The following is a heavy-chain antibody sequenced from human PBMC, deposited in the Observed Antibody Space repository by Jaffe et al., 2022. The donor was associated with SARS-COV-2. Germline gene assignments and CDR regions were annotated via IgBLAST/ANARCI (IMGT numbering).Heavy chain of an antibody. CDR1: GLTFSSYA. Sequence: EVQLLESGGGLVQPGGSLRLSCAASGLTFSSYAMSWVRQAPEKGLEWVSTIGLSGGSTYYADSVKGRFTISRDNSKSTLYLQMNSLRAEDTAVYCCAVGATAGYFGYWGQGTLVTVSS. V-gene: IGHV3-23*01. CDR2: IGLSGGST. CDR3: AVGATAGYFGY. D-gene: IGHD1-26*01. J-gene: IGHJ4*02.